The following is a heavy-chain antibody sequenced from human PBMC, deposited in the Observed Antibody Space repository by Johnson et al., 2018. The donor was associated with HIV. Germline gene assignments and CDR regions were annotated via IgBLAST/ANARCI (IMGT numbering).Heavy chain of an antibody. Sequence: VQLVESGGGLVQPGGSLRLSCAASGFTFSSYWMSWVRQPPGKGLEWVSGINWNGGSTDYADSVKGRFTISRDNAKNLLFLQMNSLTADDTAVYYCGRGGRVVMEDVFGIWGQGTMVTVSS. CDR2: INWNGGST. CDR1: GFTFSSYW. V-gene: IGHV3-20*04. J-gene: IGHJ3*02. CDR3: GRGGRVVMEDVFGI. D-gene: IGHD3-3*01.